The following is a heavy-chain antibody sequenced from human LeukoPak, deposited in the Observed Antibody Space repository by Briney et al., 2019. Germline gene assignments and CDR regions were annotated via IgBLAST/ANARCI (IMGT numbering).Heavy chain of an antibody. CDR3: ARLGHCSGGSCSYYFDY. CDR1: GGSISSYY. Sequence: SETLSLTCTVSGGSISSYYWSWIRQPPGKGLDWIGYIYYSGSTRYNPSLNSRVTISVDTSKNQFSLKLSSVTAADTAVYYCARLGHCSGGSCSYYFDYWGQGTLVTVSS. CDR2: IYYSGST. J-gene: IGHJ4*02. D-gene: IGHD2-15*01. V-gene: IGHV4-59*01.